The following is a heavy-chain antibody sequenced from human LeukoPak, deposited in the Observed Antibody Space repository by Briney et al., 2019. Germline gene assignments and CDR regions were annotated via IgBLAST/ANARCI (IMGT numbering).Heavy chain of an antibody. CDR2: ISGSGGST. V-gene: IGHV3-23*01. D-gene: IGHD5-18*01. J-gene: IGHJ6*03. Sequence: PGGSLRLSCAASGFTFSSYAMSWVRQAPGKGLEWVSAISGSGGSTYYADSVKGRFTISRDNSKNTLYLQMNSLRAEDTAVYYCAKAFGYRRAYYYYMDVWGKGTTVTVSS. CDR1: GFTFSSYA. CDR3: AKAFGYRRAYYYYMDV.